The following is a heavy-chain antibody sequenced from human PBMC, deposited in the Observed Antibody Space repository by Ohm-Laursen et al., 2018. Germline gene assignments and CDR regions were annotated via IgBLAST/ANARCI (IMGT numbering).Heavy chain of an antibody. D-gene: IGHD1-7*01. CDR3: ARDPYPELLYGMDV. V-gene: IGHV1-18*01. CDR2: ISAYNGNT. Sequence: GASVKVSCKASGGTFSSYGISWVRQAPGQGLEWMGWISAYNGNTNYAQKLQGRVTMTTDTSTSTVYMELSSLRSEDTAVYYCARDPYPELLYGMDVWGQGTTVTVSS. J-gene: IGHJ6*02. CDR1: GGTFSSYG.